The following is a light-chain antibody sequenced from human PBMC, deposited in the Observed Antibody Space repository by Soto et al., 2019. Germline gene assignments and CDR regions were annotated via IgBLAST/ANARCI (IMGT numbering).Light chain of an antibody. CDR2: EVG. Sequence: QSVLTQPASVSGSPGQSITISCVGTSSDVDSYNYVSWYQQHPGKAPKLMIYEVGNRPSGVSDRFSGSKSGNTASLTISGLQAEDEADYYCSSYTSSSTYVFGTGTKLTVL. J-gene: IGLJ1*01. CDR3: SSYTSSSTYV. V-gene: IGLV2-14*01. CDR1: SSDVDSYNY.